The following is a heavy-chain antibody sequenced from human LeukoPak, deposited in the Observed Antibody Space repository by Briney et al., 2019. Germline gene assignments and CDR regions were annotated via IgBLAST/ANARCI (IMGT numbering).Heavy chain of an antibody. V-gene: IGHV3-64*01. CDR2: ISSNGGST. CDR1: GCTFSSYA. Sequence: GGSLRLSCAASGCTFSSYAMHWVRQAPGKGLEYVSAISSNGGSTYYANSVKGRFAISRDNSKNTLYLQMGSLRAEDMAVYYCARPYGSGSYYNWAYFDYWGQGTLVTVSS. D-gene: IGHD3-10*01. CDR3: ARPYGSGSYYNWAYFDY. J-gene: IGHJ4*02.